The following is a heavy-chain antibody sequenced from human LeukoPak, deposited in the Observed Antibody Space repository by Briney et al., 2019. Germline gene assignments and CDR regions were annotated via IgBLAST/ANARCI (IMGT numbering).Heavy chain of an antibody. CDR2: VYYSGST. CDR1: DGSINSGSFY. D-gene: IGHD3-16*01. J-gene: IGHJ5*01. CDR3: AGTLRHKNWFDS. Sequence: SETLSLTCSVSDGSINSGSFYWAWIRQPPGKGLEWIGSVYYSGSTYYNPSLKSRVTISIDMSKNEFSLKLSSVTAADTAVYYCAGTLRHKNWFDSWGQGTLVTVSS. V-gene: IGHV4-39*01.